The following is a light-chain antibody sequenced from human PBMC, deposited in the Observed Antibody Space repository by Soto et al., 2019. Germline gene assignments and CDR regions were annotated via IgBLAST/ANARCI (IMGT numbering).Light chain of an antibody. Sequence: QSVLTQPASVSGSPGQSITISCTGTSSDVGGYNYVSWYQQHPGKAPKLMIYDVSNRPSGVSNRFSGSKSGNTASLTISGLQAEDEADYYCSSYTSSSTLVVFGGGPQLTGL. CDR3: SSYTSSSTLVV. J-gene: IGLJ2*01. V-gene: IGLV2-14*01. CDR1: SSDVGGYNY. CDR2: DVS.